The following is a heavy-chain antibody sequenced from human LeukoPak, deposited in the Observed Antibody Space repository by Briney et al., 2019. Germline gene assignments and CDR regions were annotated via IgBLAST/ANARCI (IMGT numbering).Heavy chain of an antibody. J-gene: IGHJ3*01. CDR2: ISYSGSST. CDR3: ARGGQVGAGTRAFHV. D-gene: IGHD1-26*01. CDR1: RFSFSSFA. V-gene: IGHV3-23*01. Sequence: PGGSLRLSCAASRFSFSSFAMSWVRRAPGKGLEWVSSISYSGSSTYYADSVKGRFNISRDNSRNTLYLQMRSLRAEDTAVYYCARGGQVGAGTRAFHVWGQGTMVTVSS.